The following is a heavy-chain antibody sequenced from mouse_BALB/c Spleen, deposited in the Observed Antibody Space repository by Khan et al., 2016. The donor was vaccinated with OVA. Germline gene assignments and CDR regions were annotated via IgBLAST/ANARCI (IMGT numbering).Heavy chain of an antibody. Sequence: QVQLKESGPGLVAPSQSLSITCTVSGFSLTSHGVHWVRQPPGKGLEWLGVIWAGGGTNYNSALMSRLSISKDSSKSQVFLKMNSLQTDDTAMYYCARNRGPDYFDYGGQGTTLTVSS. J-gene: IGHJ2*01. CDR2: IWAGGGT. D-gene: IGHD3-3*01. CDR1: GFSLTSHG. V-gene: IGHV2-9*02. CDR3: ARNRGPDYFDY.